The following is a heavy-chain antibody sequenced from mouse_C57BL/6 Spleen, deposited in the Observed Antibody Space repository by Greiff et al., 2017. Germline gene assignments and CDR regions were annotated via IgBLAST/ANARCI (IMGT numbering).Heavy chain of an antibody. CDR2: IYPRSGNT. CDR1: GYTFTSYG. CDR3: ARGAGSNYDGSFAY. Sequence: VQLQESGAELARPGASVKLSCKASGYTFTSYGISWVKQRTGQGLEWIGEIYPRSGNTYYNEKFKGKATLTADKSSSTAYMELRSLTSEDSAVYFCARGAGSNYDGSFAYWGQGTLVTVSA. J-gene: IGHJ3*01. D-gene: IGHD1-1*01. V-gene: IGHV1-81*01.